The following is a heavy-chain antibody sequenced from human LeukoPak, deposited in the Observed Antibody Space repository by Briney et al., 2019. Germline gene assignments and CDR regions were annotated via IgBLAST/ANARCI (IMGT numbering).Heavy chain of an antibody. CDR3: ASTLDNYYYGMDV. CDR1: GYTFTSYD. J-gene: IGHJ6*02. CDR2: IIPIFGTA. Sequence: ASVKVSCKASGYTFTSYDINWVRQAPGQGLEWMGGIIPIFGTANYAQKFQGRVTITADESTSTAYMELSSLRSEDTAVYYCASTLDNYYYGMDVWGQGTTVTVSS. V-gene: IGHV1-69*13. D-gene: IGHD2/OR15-2a*01.